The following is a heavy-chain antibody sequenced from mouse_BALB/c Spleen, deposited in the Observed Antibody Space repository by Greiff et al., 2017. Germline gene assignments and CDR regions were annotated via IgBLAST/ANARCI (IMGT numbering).Heavy chain of an antibody. CDR1: GFTFSSYA. V-gene: IGHV5-9-4*01. CDR2: ISSGGSYT. J-gene: IGHJ1*01. CDR3: ARDLRRYYWYCDV. Sequence: EVQLVESGGGLVKPGGSLKLSCAASGFTFSSYAMSWVRQSPEKRLEWVAEISSGGSYTYYPDTVTGRFTISRDNAKNTLYLEMSSLRSEDTAMYYCARDLRRYYWYCDVWGAGTTVTVSS. D-gene: IGHD2-14*01.